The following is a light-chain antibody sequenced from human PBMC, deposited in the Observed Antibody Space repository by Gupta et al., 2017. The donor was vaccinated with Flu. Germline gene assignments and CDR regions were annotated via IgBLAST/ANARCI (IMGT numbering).Light chain of an antibody. J-gene: IGLJ1*01. V-gene: IGLV1-44*01. CDR1: SSNIGRYT. CDR3: AAWDDSLNGHYV. CDR2: GNH. Sequence: QSVLAQPPSASGTPGQRVTIACSAGSSNIGRYTVNWYHQVPGTAPKLLIYGNHQRPSGVPVRFSGSKSGTSASLAISGLQSEDEADYYCAAWDDSLNGHYVFGTGTEVTVL.